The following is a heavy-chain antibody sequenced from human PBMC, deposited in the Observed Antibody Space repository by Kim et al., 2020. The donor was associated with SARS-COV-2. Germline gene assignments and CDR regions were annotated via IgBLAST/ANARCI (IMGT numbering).Heavy chain of an antibody. CDR1: GFTFSSYA. D-gene: IGHD4-17*01. V-gene: IGHV3-30*04. CDR3: ARSQTANLIYGDYAHFDL. Sequence: GGSLRLSCAASGFTFSSYAMHWVRQAPGKGLEWVAVISYDGSNKYYADSVKGRFTISRDNSKNTLYLQMNSLRAEDTAVYYCARSQTANLIYGDYAHFDLWGRGTLVTVSS. CDR2: ISYDGSNK. J-gene: IGHJ2*01.